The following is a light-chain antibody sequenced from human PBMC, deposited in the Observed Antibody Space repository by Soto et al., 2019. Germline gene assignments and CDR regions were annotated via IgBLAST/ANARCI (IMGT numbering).Light chain of an antibody. CDR2: DVS. J-gene: IGLJ1*01. CDR3: CSYAGTSNYV. CDR1: SSDVGGYKY. V-gene: IGLV2-11*01. Sequence: QSVLTQPRSVSGSPGQSVTISCTGTSSDVGGYKYVSWYQQHPGKAPKFMIYDVSKRPSGVPDRFSGSKSGNTASLTISGLQAEDEADYYCCSYAGTSNYVFGTGTKVT.